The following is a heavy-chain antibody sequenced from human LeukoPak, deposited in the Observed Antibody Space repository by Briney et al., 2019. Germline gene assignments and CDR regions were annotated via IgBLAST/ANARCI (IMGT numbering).Heavy chain of an antibody. Sequence: ASVKVSCKTSGYTLTGYFMHWVRQAPGQGLEWLGWINPDSGVTKYAQKFQGRVTMTRDTSISTAYMELSRLRSDDTAVYYCASRELGYWGQGTLVTVSS. J-gene: IGHJ4*02. CDR3: ASRELGY. CDR1: GYTLTGYF. CDR2: INPDSGVT. D-gene: IGHD1-26*01. V-gene: IGHV1-2*02.